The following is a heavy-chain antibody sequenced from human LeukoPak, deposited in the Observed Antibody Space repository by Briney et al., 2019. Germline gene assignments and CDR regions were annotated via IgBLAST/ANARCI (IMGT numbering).Heavy chain of an antibody. V-gene: IGHV3-53*01. CDR1: GFTVSSNY. CDR3: ARDRTEYSSGWYHWY. J-gene: IGHJ4*02. D-gene: IGHD6-19*01. CDR2: IYSGGST. Sequence: GGSLRLSCAASGFTVSSNYMSWVRQAPGKGLEWVSAIYSGGSTYYADSVKGRFTISRDNSQNTLYLQMNSLRAEDTAVYYCARDRTEYSSGWYHWYWGQGTLVTVSS.